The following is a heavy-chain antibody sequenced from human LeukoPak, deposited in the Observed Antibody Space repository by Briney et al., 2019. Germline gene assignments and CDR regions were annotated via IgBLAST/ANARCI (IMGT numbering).Heavy chain of an antibody. J-gene: IGHJ6*02. CDR2: ISSSGSTI. CDR3: ARDKGSVVSPEYGMDV. V-gene: IGHV3-11*01. D-gene: IGHD2-15*01. Sequence: TGGSLRLSCAASGFTFSDYYMSWIRQAPGKGLEWVSYISSSGSTIYYADSVKGRFTISRDNAKNSLYLQMNSLRAEDTAVYYCARDKGSVVSPEYGMDVWGQGTTVTVSS. CDR1: GFTFSDYY.